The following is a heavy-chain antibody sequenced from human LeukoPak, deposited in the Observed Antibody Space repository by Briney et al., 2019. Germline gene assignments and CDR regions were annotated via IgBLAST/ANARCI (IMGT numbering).Heavy chain of an antibody. CDR1: GFTFSSYE. V-gene: IGHV3-48*03. Sequence: PGGSLRLSCVASGFTFSSYEMNWVRQAPGKGLEWVSYISSSSTIYYADSVRGRFTISRDNAKTSLYLQMNSLRAEETAVYYCARGYGSGSYYLYWGQGTLVTVPS. J-gene: IGHJ4*02. CDR2: ISSSSTI. D-gene: IGHD3-10*01. CDR3: ARGYGSGSYYLY.